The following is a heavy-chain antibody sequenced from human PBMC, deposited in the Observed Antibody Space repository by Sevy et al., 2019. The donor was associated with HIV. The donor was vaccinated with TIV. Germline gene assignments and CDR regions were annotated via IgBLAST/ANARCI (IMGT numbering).Heavy chain of an antibody. D-gene: IGHD2-21*01. V-gene: IGHV3-11*01. CDR2: ISNSGSTI. CDR3: AREGDWRYFDF. J-gene: IGHJ2*01. Sequence: GGSLRLSCAASKFTFSDYYMSWIRQAPGKGLEWVSYISNSGSTIYYADSVKGRFTISRDNAQSSMYLQMNRLRAEDTAVYYCAREGDWRYFDFWGRGTLVTVSS. CDR1: KFTFSDYY.